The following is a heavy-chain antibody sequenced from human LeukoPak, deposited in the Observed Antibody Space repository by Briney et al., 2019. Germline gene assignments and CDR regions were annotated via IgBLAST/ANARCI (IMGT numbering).Heavy chain of an antibody. D-gene: IGHD6-6*01. V-gene: IGHV4-39*01. CDR3: VINGQLVGNY. CDR1: GFTFSNHG. J-gene: IGHJ4*02. CDR2: IYYSGTT. Sequence: GSLRLSCAASGFTFSNHGMGWVRQAPGKGLEWIGIIYYSGTTYYNPSLESRVTISVDTSKTQFSLNLNSVTAADTAVYYCVINGQLVGNYWGQGILVTVSS.